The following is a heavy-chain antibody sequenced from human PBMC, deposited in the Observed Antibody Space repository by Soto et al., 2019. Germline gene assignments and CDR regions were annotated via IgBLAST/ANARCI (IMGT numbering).Heavy chain of an antibody. Sequence: ASVKVSCKASGYTFTSYGISWVRQAPGQGLEWMGWISAYNGNTNYAQKLQGRVTMTTDTSTSTAYMELRSLRADDTAVYYCAREEGVIQDYGMDVWGQGTTVTVSS. CDR2: ISAYNGNT. J-gene: IGHJ6*02. CDR3: AREEGVIQDYGMDV. V-gene: IGHV1-18*01. CDR1: GYTFTSYG. D-gene: IGHD3-10*01.